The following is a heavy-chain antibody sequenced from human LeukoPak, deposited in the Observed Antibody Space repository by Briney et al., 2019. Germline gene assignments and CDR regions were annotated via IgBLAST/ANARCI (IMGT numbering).Heavy chain of an antibody. D-gene: IGHD3-22*01. Sequence: SETLSLTCAVYGGSFSGYYWSWIRQPPGKGLEWIGEINHGGSTNYNPSLKSRVTISVDTSKNQFSLKLSSVTAADTAVYYCARVRVTMIVVVITGYYFDYWGQGTLVTVSS. CDR1: GGSFSGYY. J-gene: IGHJ4*02. CDR2: INHGGST. CDR3: ARVRVTMIVVVITGYYFDY. V-gene: IGHV4-34*01.